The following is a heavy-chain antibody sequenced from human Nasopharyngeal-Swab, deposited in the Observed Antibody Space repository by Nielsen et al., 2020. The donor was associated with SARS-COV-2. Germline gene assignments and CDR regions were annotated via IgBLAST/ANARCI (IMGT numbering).Heavy chain of an antibody. CDR2: VNEDGSRT. CDR3: VKHQGSSSDQ. J-gene: IGHJ4*02. Sequence: GESLKISCAASGFTFSSYGMHWVRQAPGKGLVWVSRVNEDGSRTDYAGSVKGRFTISRDNAKNTLYLQMNSLRAEDTALYYCVKHQGSSSDQWGQGTLVTVSS. CDR1: GFTFSSYG. V-gene: IGHV3-74*01.